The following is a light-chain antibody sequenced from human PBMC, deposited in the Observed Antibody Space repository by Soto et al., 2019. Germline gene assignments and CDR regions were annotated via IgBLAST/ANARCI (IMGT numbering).Light chain of an antibody. V-gene: IGKV3-20*01. CDR3: QHYGSSPPVT. J-gene: IGKJ3*01. CDR1: QSVPTTY. CDR2: GAS. Sequence: EIVLTQSPGTLSLSPGERATLSCRTSQSVPTTYLAWYQHKPGQAPRLLIHGASNRDTGIPDRFSGSGSGTDFTLTISSLEPDDFAVYYCQHYGSSPPVTFGPGAKVEI.